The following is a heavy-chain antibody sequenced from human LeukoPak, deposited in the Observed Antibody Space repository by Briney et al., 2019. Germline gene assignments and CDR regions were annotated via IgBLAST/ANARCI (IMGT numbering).Heavy chain of an antibody. J-gene: IGHJ4*02. CDR3: ARAVGATNYFDY. CDR1: GFTFDDYG. Sequence: GGSLRLSCAASGFTFDDYGMSWVRHAPGKGLEWVSGINWNGGSTGYADSVKGRFTISRVNAKNSLYLQMNSLRAEDTALYYCARAVGATNYFDYWGQGTLVTVSS. V-gene: IGHV3-20*04. D-gene: IGHD1-26*01. CDR2: INWNGGST.